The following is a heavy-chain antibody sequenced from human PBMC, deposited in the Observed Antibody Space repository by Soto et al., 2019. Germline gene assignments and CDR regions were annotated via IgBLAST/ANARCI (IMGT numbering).Heavy chain of an antibody. CDR2: IYWDDYK. J-gene: IGHJ4*02. CDR3: AHKGSGLYPLDY. CDR1: GFSLDTSGVG. Sequence: SGPTLVNPTQTLTLTCTFSGFSLDTSGVGVGWIRQPPGKALEWVAVIYWDDYKHFSPSLESRLTITKDTSKNLVVLTMTDMDPVDTATYYCAHKGSGLYPLDYWGQGTLVTVS. D-gene: IGHD3-10*01. V-gene: IGHV2-5*02.